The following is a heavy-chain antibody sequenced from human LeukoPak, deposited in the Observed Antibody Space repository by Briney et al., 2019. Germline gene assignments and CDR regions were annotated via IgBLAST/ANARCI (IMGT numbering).Heavy chain of an antibody. V-gene: IGHV1-2*02. Sequence: GASVKVSCKASGYTFTGYYMHWVRQAPGQGLEWMGWINPNSGGTNYAQKFQGRVTMTRDTSISTAYMELSRLRSDDTAVYYCARDGEHGSGSYPEYYYYMDVWGKGTTVTVSS. CDR1: GYTFTGYY. CDR3: ARDGEHGSGSYPEYYYYMDV. J-gene: IGHJ6*03. CDR2: INPNSGGT. D-gene: IGHD3-10*01.